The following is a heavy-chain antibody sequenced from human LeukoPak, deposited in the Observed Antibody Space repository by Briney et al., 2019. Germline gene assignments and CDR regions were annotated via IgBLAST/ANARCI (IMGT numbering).Heavy chain of an antibody. CDR2: ISAYNGNT. CDR1: GYTFTNYG. CDR3: ARETDGGEWNY. J-gene: IGHJ4*02. Sequence: GASVKVSCKASGYTFTNYGISWVRQAPGQGLEWMGWISAYNGNTNYAQKLQDRVSMTTDTSTSTAYMQLWSLRSDDTAVYYCARETDGGEWNYWGQGTLVTVSS. V-gene: IGHV1-18*01. D-gene: IGHD2-21*01.